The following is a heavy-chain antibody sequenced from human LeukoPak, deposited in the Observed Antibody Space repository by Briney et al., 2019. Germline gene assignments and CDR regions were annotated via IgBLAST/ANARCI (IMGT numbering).Heavy chain of an antibody. D-gene: IGHD3-22*01. CDR2: INHSGST. V-gene: IGHV4-34*01. J-gene: IGHJ4*02. CDR3: ARGRGRHLAMIVVMVDY. Sequence: KPSETLSLTCAVYGGSFSGYYWSWIRQPPGKGLEWIGEINHSGSTNYNPSLKSRVTISVDTSKNQFSLKLSSVTAADTAVYYCARGRGRHLAMIVVMVDYWGQGTLVTVPS. CDR1: GGSFSGYY.